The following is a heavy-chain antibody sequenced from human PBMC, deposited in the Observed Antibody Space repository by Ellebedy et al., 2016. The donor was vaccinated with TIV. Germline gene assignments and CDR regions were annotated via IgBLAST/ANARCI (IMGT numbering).Heavy chain of an antibody. CDR1: GFTFDDYA. V-gene: IGHV3-9*01. CDR2: ISWNSGSI. CDR3: ARATRHSSWYWLGY. D-gene: IGHD6-13*01. J-gene: IGHJ4*02. Sequence: SLKISCAASGFTFDDYAMHWVRQAPGKGLEWVSGISWNSGSIGYADSVKGRFTISRDNAKNTLYLQMNSLRAEDTAVYYCARATRHSSWYWLGYWGQGTLVTVSS.